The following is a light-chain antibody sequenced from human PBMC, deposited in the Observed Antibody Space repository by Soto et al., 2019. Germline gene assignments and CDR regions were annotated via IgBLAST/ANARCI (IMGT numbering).Light chain of an antibody. CDR1: QSVSSW. V-gene: IGKV1-5*03. J-gene: IGKJ2*01. CDR2: ETS. Sequence: DIPMTQAPSTLSASVGDRVTITCRASQSVSSWLAWYQQRPGKAPKLLIYETSSLVSGVTSRLSGSGYGTDFTLTISSLQPDYFATYYCQQYNSYFSFGQGTKVEIK. CDR3: QQYNSYFS.